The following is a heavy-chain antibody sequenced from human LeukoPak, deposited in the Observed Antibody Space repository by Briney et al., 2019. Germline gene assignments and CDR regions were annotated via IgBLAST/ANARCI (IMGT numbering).Heavy chain of an antibody. CDR2: IYYSGST. CDR1: GGSISNYY. CDR3: ARDRRDGYTYYYYMDV. V-gene: IGHV4-59*01. D-gene: IGHD5-24*01. Sequence: SETLSLTCTVPGGSISNYYWSWIRQPPGKGLEWIGYIYYSGSTNYNPSLKSRVTISADTSKNQFSLKLSSVTPADTAVYYCARDRRDGYTYYYYMDVWGKGTTVTVFS. J-gene: IGHJ6*03.